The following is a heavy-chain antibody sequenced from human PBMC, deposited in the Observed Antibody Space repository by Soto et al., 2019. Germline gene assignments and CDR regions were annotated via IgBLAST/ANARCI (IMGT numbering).Heavy chain of an antibody. CDR3: ARDPGNSGRYYYYYGMDV. J-gene: IGHJ6*02. V-gene: IGHV3-30-3*01. D-gene: IGHD4-4*01. CDR1: GFTFSSYA. CDR2: ISYDGSNK. Sequence: QVQLVESGGGVVQPGRSLRLSCAASGFTFSSYARHWVRQAPGKGLEWVAVISYDGSNKYYADSVKGRFTISRDNSKNTRYLQMNSLRAEDTAVYYCARDPGNSGRYYYYYGMDVWGQGTTVTVSS.